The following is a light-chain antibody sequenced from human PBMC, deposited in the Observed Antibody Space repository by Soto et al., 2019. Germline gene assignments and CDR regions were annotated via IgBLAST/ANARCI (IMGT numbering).Light chain of an antibody. CDR1: TSDVGNYNY. J-gene: IGLJ1*01. CDR3: CSYAGSYTYV. CDR2: DVS. Sequence: ALTQPRSVSGSPGQSVTISCAGTTSDVGNYNYVSWYQQHPGKAPKVMIYDVSKRPSGVPDRFSGSKSGNTASLTISGLQAEDEADYYCCSYAGSYTYVFGTGTKVTVL. V-gene: IGLV2-11*01.